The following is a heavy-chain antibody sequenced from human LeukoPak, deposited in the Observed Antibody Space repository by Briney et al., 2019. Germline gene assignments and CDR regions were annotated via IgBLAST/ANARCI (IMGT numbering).Heavy chain of an antibody. CDR1: GFTFSSYW. D-gene: IGHD3-16*02. CDR2: IKQDGSEK. CDR3: ARDLWGSYRVFFDY. J-gene: IGHJ4*02. Sequence: GGSLRLSCAASGFTFSSYWMSWVRQAPGKGLEWVANIKQDGSEKYYVDSVKGRFTISRDNAKNSLYLQMNSLRAEDTAVYSCARDLWGSYRVFFDYWGQGTLVTVSS. V-gene: IGHV3-7*01.